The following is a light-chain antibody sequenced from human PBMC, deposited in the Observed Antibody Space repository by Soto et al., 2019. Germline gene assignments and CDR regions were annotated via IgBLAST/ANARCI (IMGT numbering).Light chain of an antibody. V-gene: IGKV1-5*03. J-gene: IGKJ4*01. CDR1: QTINSW. CDR2: KAS. CDR3: QQSHSYVT. Sequence: DIQMTQSPSTLSASIGDRVTITCRASQTINSWLAWYQQKPGRAPKLLIYKASTLQNGVPPRFSGSGSGTEFTLTITSLQPDDFATYFCQQSHSYVTFGGGTKVEIK.